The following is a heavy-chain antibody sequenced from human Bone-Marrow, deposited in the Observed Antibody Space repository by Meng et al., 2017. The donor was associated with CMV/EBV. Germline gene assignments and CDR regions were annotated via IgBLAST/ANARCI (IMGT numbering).Heavy chain of an antibody. D-gene: IGHD3-3*01. CDR1: GYTFTSYG. V-gene: IGHV1-18*01. CDR3: ARTQPGPYYYDFWSGCLDY. J-gene: IGHJ4*02. Sequence: ASVKVSCKASGYTFTSYGISWVRQAPGQGLEWMGWISAYNGNTNYAQKLQGRVTMTTDTSTSTAYMELRSLRSDDTAVYYCARTQPGPYYYDFWSGCLDYWGQGNLVTVSS. CDR2: ISAYNGNT.